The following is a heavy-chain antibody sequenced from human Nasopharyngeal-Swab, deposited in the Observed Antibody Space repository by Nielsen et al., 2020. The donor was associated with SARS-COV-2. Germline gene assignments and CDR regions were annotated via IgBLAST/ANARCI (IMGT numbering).Heavy chain of an antibody. CDR3: ARGSSSYYFDY. J-gene: IGHJ4*02. D-gene: IGHD6-6*01. V-gene: IGHV3-30-3*01. CDR1: GFTFGSYA. Sequence: GGSLRLSCAASGFTFGSYAMHWVRQVPGKGLEWVAVISYDGSNKYYADSVKGRFTISRDNSKNTLYLQMNSLRAEDTAVYYCARGSSSYYFDYWGQGTLVTVSS. CDR2: ISYDGSNK.